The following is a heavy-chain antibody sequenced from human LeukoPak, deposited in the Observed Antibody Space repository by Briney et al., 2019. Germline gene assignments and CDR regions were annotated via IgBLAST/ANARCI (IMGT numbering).Heavy chain of an antibody. CDR1: GYTFTGYY. CDR2: INPNSGGT. Sequence: GASVKVSCKASGYTFTGYYMHWVRQAPGQGLEWMGWINPNSGGTNYAQKFQGRVTMTRDTSISTAYMELSRLRSDDTAAYYCARVERQDIVVVVAAFDYWGQGTLVTVSS. CDR3: ARVERQDIVVVVAAFDY. V-gene: IGHV1-2*02. J-gene: IGHJ4*02. D-gene: IGHD2-15*01.